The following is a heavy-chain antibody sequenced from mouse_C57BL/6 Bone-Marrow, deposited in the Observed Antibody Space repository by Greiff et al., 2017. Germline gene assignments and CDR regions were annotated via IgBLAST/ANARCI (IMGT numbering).Heavy chain of an antibody. CDR2: ISSGSSTI. CDR1: GFTFSDYG. D-gene: IGHD2-3*01. J-gene: IGHJ1*03. CDR3: ARKGGYYGYFYWYFDV. Sequence: EVKLMESGGGLVKPGGSLKLSCAASGFTFSDYGMHWVRQAPEKGLEWVAYISSGSSTIYYADTVKGRFTISRDNAKNILFLKMTSLRSEDTAMFYCARKGGYYGYFYWYFDVWGTGTTVTVSS. V-gene: IGHV5-17*01.